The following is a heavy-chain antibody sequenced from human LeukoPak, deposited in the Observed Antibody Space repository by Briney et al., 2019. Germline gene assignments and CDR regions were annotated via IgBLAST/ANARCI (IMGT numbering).Heavy chain of an antibody. D-gene: IGHD4-17*01. CDR3: ARDLSGDQFYYYYYGMDV. J-gene: IGHJ6*02. CDR2: ISAYNGNT. CDR1: GYTFTSYG. V-gene: IGHV1-18*01. Sequence: WASVKVSCKASGYTFTSYGISWVRQAPGQGLEWMGWISAYNGNTNYAQKLQGRVTMTTDTSTSTAYMELRSLRSDDTAVYYCARDLSGDQFYYYYYGMDVWGQGTTVTVSS.